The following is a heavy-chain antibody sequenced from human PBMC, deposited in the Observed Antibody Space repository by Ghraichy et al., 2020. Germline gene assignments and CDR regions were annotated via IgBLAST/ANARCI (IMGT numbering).Heavy chain of an antibody. D-gene: IGHD1-26*01. CDR2: ISSSSSTI. Sequence: GGSLRLSCAASGFTFSSYSMNWVRQAPGKGLEWVSYISSSSSTIYYAGSVKGRFTISRDNAKNSLYLQMNSLRDEDTAVYYCARDGDSGSYFYFDYWGQGTLVTVSS. CDR3: ARDGDSGSYFYFDY. V-gene: IGHV3-48*02. CDR1: GFTFSSYS. J-gene: IGHJ4*02.